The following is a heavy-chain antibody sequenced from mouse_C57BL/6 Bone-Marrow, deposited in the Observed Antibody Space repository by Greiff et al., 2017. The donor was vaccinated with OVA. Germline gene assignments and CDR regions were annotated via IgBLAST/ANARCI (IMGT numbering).Heavy chain of an antibody. D-gene: IGHD2-3*01. CDR2: INPNNGGT. CDR1: GYTFTDYN. V-gene: IGHV1-18*01. J-gene: IGHJ2*01. Sequence: EVHLVESGPELVKPGASVKISCKASGYTFTDYNMDWVKQSHGKSLEWIGDINPNNGGTIYNQKFKGKATLTVDKSSSTAYMELRSLTSEDTAVYYCARGWLLPYFDYWGQGTTLTVSS. CDR3: ARGWLLPYFDY.